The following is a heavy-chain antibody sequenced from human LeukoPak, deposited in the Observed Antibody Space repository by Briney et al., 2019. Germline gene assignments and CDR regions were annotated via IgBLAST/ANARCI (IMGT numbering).Heavy chain of an antibody. Sequence: SETLSLTCAVYGGSFSGYYWSWIRQPPGKGLEWIGEINHSGSTNYNPSLKSRVTISVDTSKNQFSLKLSSVTAADTAVYYCARENDTSGFSASGFDSWGQGTLVTVSS. CDR3: ARENDTSGFSASGFDS. V-gene: IGHV4-34*01. J-gene: IGHJ5*01. D-gene: IGHD3-22*01. CDR1: GGSFSGYY. CDR2: INHSGST.